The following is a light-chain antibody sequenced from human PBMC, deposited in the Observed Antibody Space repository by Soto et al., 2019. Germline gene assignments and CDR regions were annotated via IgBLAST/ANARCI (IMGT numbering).Light chain of an antibody. CDR2: DVI. V-gene: IGLV2-8*01. Sequence: QSVLTQPPSASGSPGQSVTISCTGTSRAIGGYDFVSWYQQHPGKAPKLLIYDVIKRPSGVPDRFSGSKSGNTASLTVSGLQTDDEADYYCSSYGGSNNLLFGGGTQLTVL. CDR1: SRAIGGYDF. CDR3: SSYGGSNNLL. J-gene: IGLJ2*01.